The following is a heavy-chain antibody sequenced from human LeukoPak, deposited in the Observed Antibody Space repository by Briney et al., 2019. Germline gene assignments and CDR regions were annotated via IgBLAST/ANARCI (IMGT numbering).Heavy chain of an antibody. D-gene: IGHD3-10*01. CDR1: GFTFSSYA. Sequence: GGSLRLSCAAPGFTFSSYAMSWVRQAPGKGLEWVSAISGSGGSTYYADSVKGRFTISRDNSKNTLYLQMNSLRAEDTAVYYCANGHALLWFGELPLDYWGQGTLVTVSS. CDR2: ISGSGGST. J-gene: IGHJ4*02. CDR3: ANGHALLWFGELPLDY. V-gene: IGHV3-23*01.